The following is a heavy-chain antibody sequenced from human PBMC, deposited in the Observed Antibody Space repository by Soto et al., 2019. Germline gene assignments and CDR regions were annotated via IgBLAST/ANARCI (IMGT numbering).Heavy chain of an antibody. V-gene: IGHV3-23*01. Sequence: GGSLRLSCAASGFTFSSYAMSWVRQAPGKGLEWVSAISGSGGSTYYADSVKGRFTISRDNPKNTLYLQMNSLRAEDTGVYYCARELLYGSGSRNFHYYGMGVWGQGTTVTVSS. CDR1: GFTFSSYA. CDR2: ISGSGGST. J-gene: IGHJ6*02. CDR3: ARELLYGSGSRNFHYYGMGV. D-gene: IGHD3-10*01.